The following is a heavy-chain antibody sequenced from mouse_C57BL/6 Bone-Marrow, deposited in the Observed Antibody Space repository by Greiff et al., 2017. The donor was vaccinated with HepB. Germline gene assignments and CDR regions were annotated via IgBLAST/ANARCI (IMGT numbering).Heavy chain of an antibody. J-gene: IGHJ4*01. V-gene: IGHV7-1*01. CDR3: ARDQDYYAMDY. CDR1: GFPFRDFS. CDR2: SRKKANDYTT. Sequence: DVQLVGSGGGFVKFGRFLGLPCSTSGFPFRDFSIGWVRQAPGKGLEGIAASRKKANDYTTEYSASVKGRFIFSRDTSQSILYLQMNALRAEDTAIYYCARDQDYYAMDYWGQGTSVTVSS.